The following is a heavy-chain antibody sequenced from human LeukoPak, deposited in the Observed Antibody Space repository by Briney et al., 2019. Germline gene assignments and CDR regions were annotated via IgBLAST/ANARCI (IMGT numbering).Heavy chain of an antibody. CDR2: IKHDGSGE. CDR1: GFTFSSHW. V-gene: IGHV3-7*01. J-gene: IGHJ4*02. Sequence: SGGSLRLSCAASGFTFSSHWMSWVRQAPGKGLEWVATIKHDGSGEYYVDSVKGRFTISRDNAKNSLYLQMNSLRAEDSAVYYCAGDWRSSSCYYSWGQGTRVTVSS. CDR3: AGDWRSSSCYYS. D-gene: IGHD2-2*01.